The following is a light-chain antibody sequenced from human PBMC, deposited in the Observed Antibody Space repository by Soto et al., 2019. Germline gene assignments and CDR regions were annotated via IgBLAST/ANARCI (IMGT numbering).Light chain of an antibody. Sequence: SALTQPASVSGYPGQSITISCTGTRNDIGAYEFVSWYQHHPGKAPKLIIYEVVQRPSGVPDRFSGSKSGNTASLTVSGLQAADEADYYCKSYAGSNTYVFGTGTKVTVL. J-gene: IGLJ1*01. CDR3: KSYAGSNTYV. CDR2: EVV. V-gene: IGLV2-8*01. CDR1: RNDIGAYEF.